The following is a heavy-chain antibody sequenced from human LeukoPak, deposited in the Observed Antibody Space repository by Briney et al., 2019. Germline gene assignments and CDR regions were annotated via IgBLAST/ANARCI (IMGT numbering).Heavy chain of an antibody. V-gene: IGHV3-72*01. CDR3: TRFGIEPRDFDN. Sequence: GGSLRLSCAASGFTFRDHYIDRVRQAPGKGLEWVGRSRDKGNSYSTAYAASVRGRFTISRDDSKNSVYLQMNSLKIEDTAVYYCTRFGIEPRDFDNWGQGTLVTVSS. J-gene: IGHJ4*02. D-gene: IGHD3-16*01. CDR1: GFTFRDHY. CDR2: SRDKGNSYST.